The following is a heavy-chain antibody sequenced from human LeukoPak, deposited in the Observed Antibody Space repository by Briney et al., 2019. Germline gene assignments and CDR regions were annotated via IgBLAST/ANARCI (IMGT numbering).Heavy chain of an antibody. CDR3: ARRYTASPGERFDY. D-gene: IGHD2-2*02. V-gene: IGHV4-31*03. CDR2: IYYSGST. CDR1: GGSISSGGYY. Sequence: SETLSLTCTVSGGSISSGGYYWSWIRQHPGKGLEWIGYIYYSGSTYYNPSLKSRVTISVDTSKNQFSLKLSSVTAADTAVYYCARRYTASPGERFDYWGQGTLVTVSS. J-gene: IGHJ4*02.